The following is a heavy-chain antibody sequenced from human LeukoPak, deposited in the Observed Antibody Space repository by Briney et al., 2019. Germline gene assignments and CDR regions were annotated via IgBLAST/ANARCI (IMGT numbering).Heavy chain of an antibody. CDR1: GGSISSYH. CDR2: IYTSGIT. CDR3: ARGSGSTFDY. J-gene: IGHJ4*02. V-gene: IGHV4-4*07. Sequence: PSETLSLTCTVSGGSISSYHWNWIRQPAGQGLEWIGHIYTSGITNYNPSLKSRVTMSVDTSKNQFSLNLNSVTAADTAVYYCARGSGSTFDYWGQGTLVTVSS. D-gene: IGHD3-10*01.